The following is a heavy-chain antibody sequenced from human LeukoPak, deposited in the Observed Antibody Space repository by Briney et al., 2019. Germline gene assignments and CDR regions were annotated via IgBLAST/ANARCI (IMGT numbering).Heavy chain of an antibody. Sequence: ASVKVSCKASGYTFTGYYIHWVRQAPGQGLEWMGWISPNSGGTNYAQKFQGRVTMTRDTSISTGYMELSRVRSDDTAVYYCARDRGRIHMFRGSDGMDVWGQGTTVTVSS. V-gene: IGHV1-2*02. D-gene: IGHD3-10*01. J-gene: IGHJ6*02. CDR3: ARDRGRIHMFRGSDGMDV. CDR1: GYTFTGYY. CDR2: ISPNSGGT.